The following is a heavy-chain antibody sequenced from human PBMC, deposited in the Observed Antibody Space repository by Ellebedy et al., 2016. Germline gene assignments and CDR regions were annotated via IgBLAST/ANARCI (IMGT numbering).Heavy chain of an antibody. CDR2: IGVASNFI. CDR1: GFTFSRYN. V-gene: IGHV3-48*02. Sequence: GGSLRLSCAASGFTFSRYNMNWIRQAPGKGLEWLSYIGVASNFIHYADSVKGRFTISRDNAKNSLYLQMNSLRDDDTAVYFCARDGSRAYDLDYWGQGTLVTVSS. CDR3: ARDGSRAYDLDY. J-gene: IGHJ4*02. D-gene: IGHD3-10*01.